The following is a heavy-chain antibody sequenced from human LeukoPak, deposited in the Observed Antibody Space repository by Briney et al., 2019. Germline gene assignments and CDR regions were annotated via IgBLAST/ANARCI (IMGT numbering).Heavy chain of an antibody. J-gene: IGHJ6*02. CDR1: GYTLTELS. CDR3: ARNPGAVAGTVDYYYYGMDV. D-gene: IGHD6-19*01. Sequence: ASVKVSCKVSGYTLTELSMHWVRQAPGKGLEWMGGFDPEDGETIYAQKFQGRVTMTEDTSTDTAYMELSSLRSEDRAVYYCARNPGAVAGTVDYYYYGMDVWGQGATVTVSS. CDR2: FDPEDGET. V-gene: IGHV1-24*01.